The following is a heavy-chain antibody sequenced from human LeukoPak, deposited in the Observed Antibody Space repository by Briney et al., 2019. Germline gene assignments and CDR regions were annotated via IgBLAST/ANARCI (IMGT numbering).Heavy chain of an antibody. Sequence: PGGSLRLPCTASGFTFSSYAMSWVRQAPGKGLEWVSPISGSGGGTYYTDSVKGRFTISRDNSKNTLYLQMNSLRAEDTAVYYCARSGNYYSFDYWGQGTLVTVSS. CDR2: ISGSGGGT. V-gene: IGHV3-23*01. CDR1: GFTFSSYA. D-gene: IGHD1-26*01. CDR3: ARSGNYYSFDY. J-gene: IGHJ4*02.